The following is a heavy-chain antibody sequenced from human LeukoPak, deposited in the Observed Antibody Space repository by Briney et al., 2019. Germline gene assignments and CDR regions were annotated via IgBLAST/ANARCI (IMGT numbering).Heavy chain of an antibody. V-gene: IGHV4-34*01. CDR3: ARQLAGGYGYYGSGSYYYAFDI. J-gene: IGHJ3*02. CDR1: GGSFSGYY. CDR2: INHSGST. D-gene: IGHD3-10*01. Sequence: PSGTLSLTCAVYGGSFSGYYWSWIRQPPGKGLEWIGEINHSGSTNYNPSLKSRVTISVDTSKNQFSLKLSSVTAADTAVYYCARQLAGGYGYYGSGSYYYAFDIWGQGTMVTVSS.